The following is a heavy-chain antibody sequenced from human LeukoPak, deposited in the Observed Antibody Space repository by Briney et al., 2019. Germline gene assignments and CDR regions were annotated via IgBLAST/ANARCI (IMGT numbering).Heavy chain of an antibody. CDR1: GFTFDDYA. V-gene: IGHV3-9*03. CDR2: ISWNSGSI. Sequence: GGSLRLSCAASGFTFDDYAMYWVRQAPGKGLEWVSGISWNSGSIGYADSVKGRFTISRDNAKNSLYLQMNSLRAEDMALYYCAKDMKPTLQGYFDYWGQGTLVTVSS. CDR3: AKDMKPTLQGYFDY. J-gene: IGHJ4*02.